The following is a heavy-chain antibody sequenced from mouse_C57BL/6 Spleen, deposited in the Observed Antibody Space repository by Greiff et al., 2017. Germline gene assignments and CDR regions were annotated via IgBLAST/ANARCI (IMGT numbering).Heavy chain of an antibody. CDR3: ARREDYYYGSSPYGDY. CDR2: INPSNGGT. V-gene: IGHV1-53*01. J-gene: IGHJ2*01. Sequence: QVQLQQPGTELVKPGASVKLSCKASGYTFTSYWMHWVKQRPGQGLEWIGNINPSNGGTNYNEKFKSKATLTVDKSSSTAYMQLSSLTSEDSAVYYCARREDYYYGSSPYGDYWGQGTTLTVSS. D-gene: IGHD1-1*01. CDR1: GYTFTSYW.